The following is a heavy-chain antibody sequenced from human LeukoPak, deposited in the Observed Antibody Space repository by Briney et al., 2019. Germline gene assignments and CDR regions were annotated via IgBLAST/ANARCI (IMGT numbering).Heavy chain of an antibody. CDR1: IFTYDDHG. CDR2: HTWCGGST. V-gene: IGHV3-20*03. J-gene: IGHJ4*02. D-gene: IGHD4-23*01. Sequence: GRSLRLFQATSIFTYDDHGMRCVPHAPTKALVYGSDHTWCGGSTGDVDSVKGRFTISRDNGKNSLYLQMNSLRAEDTALYYCARRSGYGGNSGVDYWGQGTLVTVSS. CDR3: ARRSGYGGNSGVDY.